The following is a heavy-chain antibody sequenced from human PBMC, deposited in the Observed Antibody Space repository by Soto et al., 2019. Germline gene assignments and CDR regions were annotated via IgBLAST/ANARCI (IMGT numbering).Heavy chain of an antibody. CDR2: IYYSGST. CDR3: ARFLRDVQLVRGLWFDP. Sequence: SETLSLTCTVSGGSISSYYWSWIRQPPGKGLEWIGYIYYSGSTNYNPSLKSRVTISVDTSKNQFSLKLSSVTAADTAVYYCARFLRDVQLVRGLWFDPWGQGTLVTVSS. D-gene: IGHD6-6*01. V-gene: IGHV4-59*01. J-gene: IGHJ5*02. CDR1: GGSISSYY.